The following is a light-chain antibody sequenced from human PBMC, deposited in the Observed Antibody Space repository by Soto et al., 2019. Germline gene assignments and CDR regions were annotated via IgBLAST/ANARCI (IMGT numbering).Light chain of an antibody. CDR3: QQYGSSVTWT. CDR2: AAS. Sequence: EVGLTQSPGTVSLSPGERATLSCRASQSITSSYIAWYQQKPGQAPRLLIYAASSRATGIPDRFSGSGSGTDFTLSISRLEPEDFAVYYCQQYGSSVTWTFGQGTKVEIK. J-gene: IGKJ1*01. CDR1: QSITSSY. V-gene: IGKV3-20*01.